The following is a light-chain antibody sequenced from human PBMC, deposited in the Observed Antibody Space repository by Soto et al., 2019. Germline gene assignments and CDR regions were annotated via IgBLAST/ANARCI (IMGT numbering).Light chain of an antibody. CDR3: CSFAVGAALV. CDR1: SSNVGTYDL. J-gene: IGLJ2*01. V-gene: IGLV2-23*01. CDR2: EGT. Sequence: QSALTQPASVSASPGQSITISCTGTSSNVGTYDLVSWYQHHQDKAPKLIIYEGTKRPSGISSRFSGSKSGNTASLTISGLQAEDDADYYCCSFAVGAALVFGGGTKLTVL.